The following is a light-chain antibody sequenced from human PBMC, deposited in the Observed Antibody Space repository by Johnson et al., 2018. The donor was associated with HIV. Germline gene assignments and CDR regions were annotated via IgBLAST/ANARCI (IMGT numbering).Light chain of an antibody. CDR1: SSNIGNNY. CDR3: GTWDSSLSAYV. Sequence: QSVLTQPPSVSAAPGQKVTISCSGSSSNIGNNYVSWYQQVPGTAPKLLIYENNKRPSRIPDRFSGSKSGTSATLGITGLQTGDEADYYCGTWDSSLSAYVFATETKVTVL. J-gene: IGLJ1*01. V-gene: IGLV1-51*02. CDR2: ENN.